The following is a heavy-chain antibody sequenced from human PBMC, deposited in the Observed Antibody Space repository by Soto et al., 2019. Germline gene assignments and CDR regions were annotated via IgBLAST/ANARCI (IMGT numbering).Heavy chain of an antibody. D-gene: IGHD6-13*01. Sequence: QVQLVQSGAEVKKPGSSVKVSCKASGGTFSSYAISWVRQAPGQGLEWMGGIIPIFGTANYAQKFQGRVTINADESTRTAYMELSSLRAEDTAVYYCAREPDRWQQLVHGFDPWGQGTLVTVSS. CDR3: AREPDRWQQLVHGFDP. J-gene: IGHJ5*02. CDR2: IIPIFGTA. V-gene: IGHV1-69*01. CDR1: GGTFSSYA.